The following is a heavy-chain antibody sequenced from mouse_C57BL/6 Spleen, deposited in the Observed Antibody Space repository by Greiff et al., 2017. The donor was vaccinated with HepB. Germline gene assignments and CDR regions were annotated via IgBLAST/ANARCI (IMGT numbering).Heavy chain of an antibody. D-gene: IGHD1-1*01. J-gene: IGHJ2*01. CDR2: IDPEDGET. Sequence: EVQVVESGAELVKPGASVKLSCTASGFNIKDYYMHWVKQRTEQGLEWIGRIDPEDGETKYAPKFQGKATITADTSSNTAYLQLSSLTSEDTAVYYCARSITTVVATGYFDYWGQGTTLTVSS. V-gene: IGHV14-2*01. CDR3: ARSITTVVATGYFDY. CDR1: GFNIKDYY.